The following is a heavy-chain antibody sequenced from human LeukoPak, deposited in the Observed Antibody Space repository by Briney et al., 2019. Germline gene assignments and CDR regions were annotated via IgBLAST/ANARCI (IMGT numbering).Heavy chain of an antibody. D-gene: IGHD3-22*01. CDR1: GGSISSGSYY. V-gene: IGHV4-61*02. CDR3: ARGPYSYDSSGAFDI. Sequence: SETLSLTCTVSGGSISSGSYYWSWIRQPAGKGLEWIVRIYTSGSTNYNPSRKRRITKSVNTTKNQFSRKLSSVTAADTAVYFCARGPYSYDSSGAFDIWGQGTMVTVSS. J-gene: IGHJ3*02. CDR2: IYTSGST.